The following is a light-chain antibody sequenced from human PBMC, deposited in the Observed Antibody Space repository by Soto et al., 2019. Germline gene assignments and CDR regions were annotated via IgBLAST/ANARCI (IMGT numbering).Light chain of an antibody. CDR2: FDN. CDR1: SSNIGGNT. Sequence: QSVLTQPPSASGTPGQRVTFSCSGSSSNIGGNTVSWFQHLPRTAPKLLIYFDNQRPSGVPDRFSGSKSGTSASLAISGLQSEDEADYYCATWDDTLNAYVFGPGTKLTVL. CDR3: ATWDDTLNAYV. J-gene: IGLJ1*01. V-gene: IGLV1-44*01.